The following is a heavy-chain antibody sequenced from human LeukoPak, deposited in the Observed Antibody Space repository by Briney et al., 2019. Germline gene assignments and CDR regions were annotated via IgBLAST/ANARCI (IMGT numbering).Heavy chain of an antibody. Sequence: PSETLSLTCAASGCSISGYYWTWIRQPAGKGLEWIGRIYSSGSTNYNPSLRSRVTMSVDRSKNQFSLKLTSVTAADTAVYYCARMDDCSSNDCASFDCWGQGSLVTVSS. D-gene: IGHD2-2*01. CDR1: GCSISGYY. J-gene: IGHJ4*02. CDR2: IYSSGST. V-gene: IGHV4-4*07. CDR3: ARMDDCSSNDCASFDC.